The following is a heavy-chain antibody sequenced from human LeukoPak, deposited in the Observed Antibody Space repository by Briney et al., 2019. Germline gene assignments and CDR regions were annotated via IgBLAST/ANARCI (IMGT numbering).Heavy chain of an antibody. CDR1: GGSISSLY. Sequence: PSETLSLTCTVSGGSISSLYWSWIRQPAGRGLEWIGRIETSGSTNYSPSLKSRVTMSVDMSENQFSLRLTSVTAADRAVYYCARDGFQSSGYYQHFDYWGQGILVTVSS. CDR3: ARDGFQSSGYYQHFDY. J-gene: IGHJ4*02. CDR2: IETSGST. D-gene: IGHD3-22*01. V-gene: IGHV4-4*07.